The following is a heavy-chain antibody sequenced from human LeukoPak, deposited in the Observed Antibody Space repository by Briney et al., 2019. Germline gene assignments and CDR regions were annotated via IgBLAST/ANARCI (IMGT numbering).Heavy chain of an antibody. CDR1: GGTFSSYA. V-gene: IGHV1-69*04. CDR2: IIPILGIA. D-gene: IGHD3-9*01. CDR3: ARDSSARLYFDRLLRGAIDY. Sequence: ASVKVSCKASGGTFSSYAISWVRQAPGQGLEWVGRIIPILGIANYAQKFQGRGTITADKSTSTAYMELSSLRSEDTAVYYCARDSSARLYFDRLLRGAIDYWGHGTLVTVSS. J-gene: IGHJ4*01.